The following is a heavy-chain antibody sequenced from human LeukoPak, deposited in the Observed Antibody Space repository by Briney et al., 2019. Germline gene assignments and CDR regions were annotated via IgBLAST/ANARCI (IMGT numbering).Heavy chain of an antibody. J-gene: IGHJ4*02. D-gene: IGHD3-3*01. Sequence: GASVKVSCKAPGGTFSSYAISWVRQAPGQGLEWMGGIIPIFGTANYAQKFQGRVTITADESTSTAYMELSSLRSEDTAVFYCARDQYDTWSRRGNFDSWGQGTLVIVSS. CDR1: GGTFSSYA. V-gene: IGHV1-69*01. CDR2: IIPIFGTA. CDR3: ARDQYDTWSRRGNFDS.